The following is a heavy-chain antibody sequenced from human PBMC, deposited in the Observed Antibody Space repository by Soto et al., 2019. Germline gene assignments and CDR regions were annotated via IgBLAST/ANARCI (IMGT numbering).Heavy chain of an antibody. J-gene: IGHJ4*02. CDR2: IYYSGST. Sequence: SETLSLTCTVSGGSISSSSYYWGWIRQPPGKGLEWIGSIYYSGSTYYNPSLKSRVTTSVDTSKNQFSLKLSTVTAADTAVYYCARRPSGHFDYWGQGTLVTVSS. CDR3: ARRPSGHFDY. V-gene: IGHV4-39*01. D-gene: IGHD5-12*01. CDR1: GGSISSSSYY.